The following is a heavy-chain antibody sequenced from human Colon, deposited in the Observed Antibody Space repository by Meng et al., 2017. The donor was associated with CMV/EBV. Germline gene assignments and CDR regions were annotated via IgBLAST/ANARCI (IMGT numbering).Heavy chain of an antibody. Sequence: GESLKISCSASGFPLSDYYIMWIRQAPGKGLEYVAYISTSGSTVYYADSVMGRLTISRDSINNVVTLHMTSLRGDDAGVYYCARGNTGGDFYFFGLDLWGQGTTVTVSS. CDR2: ISTSGSTV. CDR3: ARGNTGGDFYFFGLDL. J-gene: IGHJ6*02. CDR1: GFPLSDYY. D-gene: IGHD3-10*01. V-gene: IGHV3-11*01.